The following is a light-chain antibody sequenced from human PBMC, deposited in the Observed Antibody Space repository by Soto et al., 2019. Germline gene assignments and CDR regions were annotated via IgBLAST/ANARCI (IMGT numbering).Light chain of an antibody. J-gene: IGKJ1*01. CDR3: QQRSNWPTWT. CDR1: QSVSRN. Sequence: EIVMTQSPVTLSVSPGERVTLSYMDSQSVSRNLAWYQQKPGQAPSLXIYDASNRATGIPARFSGSGSGTDLTLTISSLEPEDFAVYDCQQRSNWPTWTFGQGTKVDIK. V-gene: IGKV3-11*01. CDR2: DAS.